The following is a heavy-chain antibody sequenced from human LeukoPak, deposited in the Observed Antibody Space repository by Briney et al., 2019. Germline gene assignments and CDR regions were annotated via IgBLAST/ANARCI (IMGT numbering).Heavy chain of an antibody. D-gene: IGHD3-10*02. CDR2: ISNSDAKT. CDR1: GFTFSNYA. J-gene: IGHJ4*02. V-gene: IGHV3-23*01. Sequence: PGGSLRLSCAASGFTFSNYAMSWVRQTPGKGLEWVSTISNSDAKTYYADSVKGRFTISRDNSKNTLYLQMNSLRAEDTAVYYCAKAHARGQLRPPDYWGQGTLVTVSS. CDR3: AKAHARGQLRPPDY.